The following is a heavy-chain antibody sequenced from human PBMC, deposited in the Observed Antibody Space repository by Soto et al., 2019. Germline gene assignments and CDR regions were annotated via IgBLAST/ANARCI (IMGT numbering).Heavy chain of an antibody. V-gene: IGHV1-69*13. CDR1: GGTFSSYA. J-gene: IGHJ6*02. CDR2: IIPIFGTA. Sequence: SVKVSCKASGGTFSSYAISWVRQAPGQGLEWTGGIIPIFGTANYAQKFQGRVTITADESTSTAYMELSSLRSEDTAVYYCARESGYCSSTSCYFHYGMDVWGQGTTVTVSS. CDR3: ARESGYCSSTSCYFHYGMDV. D-gene: IGHD2-2*01.